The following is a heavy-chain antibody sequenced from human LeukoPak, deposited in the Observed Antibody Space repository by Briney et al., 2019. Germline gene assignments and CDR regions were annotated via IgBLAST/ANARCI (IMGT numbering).Heavy chain of an antibody. V-gene: IGHV3-23*01. J-gene: IGHJ6*02. CDR3: ATKQHLYYYYGMDV. CDR2: TSGSGGST. CDR1: GFTFSSYA. Sequence: GGSLRLSCAASGFTFSSYAMSWVRQAPGKGLEWVSATSGSGGSTYYADSVKGRFTISRDNSKNTLYLQMNSLRAEDTAVYYCATKQHLYYYYGMDVWGQGTTVTVSS. D-gene: IGHD6-13*01.